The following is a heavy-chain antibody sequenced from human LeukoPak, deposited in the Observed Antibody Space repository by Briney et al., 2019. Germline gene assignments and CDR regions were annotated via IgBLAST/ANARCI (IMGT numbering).Heavy chain of an antibody. CDR2: INPNSGGT. CDR3: ARWMYYYDSSGYLVGYYFDY. D-gene: IGHD3-22*01. V-gene: IGHV1-2*02. CDR1: GYTFTGYY. J-gene: IGHJ4*02. Sequence: AASVKVSCKASGYTFTGYYMHWVRQAPGQGLEWMGWINPNSGGTNYAQKFQGRVTMTRDTSISTAYMELSRLRSDDTAVYYCARWMYYYDSSGYLVGYYFDYWGQGTLVTVSS.